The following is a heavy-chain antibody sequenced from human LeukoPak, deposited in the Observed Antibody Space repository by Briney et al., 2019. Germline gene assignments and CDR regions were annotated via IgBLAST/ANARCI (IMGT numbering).Heavy chain of an antibody. J-gene: IGHJ3*02. CDR3: ARHCSGGSCYTFYGAFDI. D-gene: IGHD2-15*01. V-gene: IGHV4-59*02. Sequence: SETLSLTCTVSGGSVTDYYWSWIRQSPGKGLEWIGYIYYTGTSYNPSLKSRVTISVDTSKNQFSLKLSSVTAADTAVYYCARHCSGGSCYTFYGAFDIWGQGTMVTVSS. CDR1: GGSVTDYY. CDR2: IYYTGT.